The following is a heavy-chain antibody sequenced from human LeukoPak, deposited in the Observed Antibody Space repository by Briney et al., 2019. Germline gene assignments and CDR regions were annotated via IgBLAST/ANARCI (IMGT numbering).Heavy chain of an antibody. V-gene: IGHV4-39*02. CDR1: GGSISSSSYY. Sequence: SETLSLTCTVSGGSISSSSYYWGWIRQPPGKGLEWIGSIYYSGSTYYNPSLKSRVTISVDTSKNQFSLKLSSVTAADTAVYYCARDFWSGYSLGWFDPWGQGTLVTVSS. D-gene: IGHD3-3*01. CDR3: ARDFWSGYSLGWFDP. J-gene: IGHJ5*02. CDR2: IYYSGST.